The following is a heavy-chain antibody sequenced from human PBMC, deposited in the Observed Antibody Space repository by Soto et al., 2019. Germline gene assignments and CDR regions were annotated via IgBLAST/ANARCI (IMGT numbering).Heavy chain of an antibody. CDR3: ASRNTYYYDSSGYYYFDY. Sequence: GSLRLSCAASGFTFSSYAMSWVRQAPGKGLEWVSAISGSGGSTYYADSVKGRFTISRDNSKNTLYLQMNSLRAEDTAVYYCASRNTYYYDSSGYYYFDYWGQGTLVTVSS. CDR1: GFTFSSYA. CDR2: ISGSGGST. V-gene: IGHV3-23*01. D-gene: IGHD3-22*01. J-gene: IGHJ4*02.